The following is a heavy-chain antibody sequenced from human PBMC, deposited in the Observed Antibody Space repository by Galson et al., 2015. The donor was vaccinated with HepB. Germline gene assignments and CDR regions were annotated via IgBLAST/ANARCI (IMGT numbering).Heavy chain of an antibody. D-gene: IGHD3-22*01. J-gene: IGHJ4*02. Sequence: PALVKPTQTLTLTCTFSGFSLRTSGVGVGWIRQPPGKALEWLALIYWNDDKRYSPSLKSRLTITKDTSKNQVVLTMTNMDPEDTATYYCAPMIVVVVGYWGQGTLVTVSS. CDR2: IYWNDDK. V-gene: IGHV2-5*01. CDR3: APMIVVVVGY. CDR1: GFSLRTSGVG.